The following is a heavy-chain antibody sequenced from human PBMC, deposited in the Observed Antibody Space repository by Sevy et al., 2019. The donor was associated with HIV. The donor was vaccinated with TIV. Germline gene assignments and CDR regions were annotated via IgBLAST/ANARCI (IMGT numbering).Heavy chain of an antibody. CDR1: GYTFTSYG. J-gene: IGHJ4*02. D-gene: IGHD3-22*01. Sequence: ASVKVSCKASGYTFTSYGISWVRQAPGQGLEWMGWIRVYNGNTNYAQKLQGRVTMITDTSTSTAYMELMSLRSDDTAVYYCARHDSSGYYLDYWGQGTLVTVSS. V-gene: IGHV1-18*01. CDR2: IRVYNGNT. CDR3: ARHDSSGYYLDY.